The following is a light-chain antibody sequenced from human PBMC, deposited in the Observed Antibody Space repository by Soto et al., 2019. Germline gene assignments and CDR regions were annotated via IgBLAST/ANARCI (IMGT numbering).Light chain of an antibody. J-gene: IGKJ5*01. CDR1: QDINTY. CDR3: RQRKSYPVT. Sequence: DIQLTQSPSFLSASVGDKVTITCRASQDINTYLAWYQQKPGQAPKLLIFAASTLQNGVPSRFSGSGSGTEFSVTITSLQPEDFATYYCRQRKSYPVTFGQGTRQEIK. CDR2: AAS. V-gene: IGKV1-9*01.